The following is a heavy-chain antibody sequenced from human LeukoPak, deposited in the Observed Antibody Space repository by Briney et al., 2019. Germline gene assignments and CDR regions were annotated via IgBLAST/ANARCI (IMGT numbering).Heavy chain of an antibody. CDR3: ASLPLSYDSSGYYNDY. J-gene: IGHJ4*02. CDR2: IYYSGST. Sequence: SQTLFLTCTVSGGSISSGGYYWSWIRQHPGKGLEWIGYIYYSGSTYYNPSLKSRVTISVDTSKNQFSLKLSSVTAADTAVYYCASLPLSYDSSGYYNDYWGQGTLVTVSS. D-gene: IGHD3-22*01. CDR1: GGSISSGGYY. V-gene: IGHV4-31*03.